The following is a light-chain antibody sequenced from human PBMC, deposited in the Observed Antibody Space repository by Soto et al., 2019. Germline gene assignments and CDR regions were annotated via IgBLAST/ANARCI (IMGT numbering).Light chain of an antibody. CDR2: GAS. CDR3: QQYGSSPFT. J-gene: IGKJ4*01. Sequence: EIVLTQSPGTLSLSPGERATLSCRASQTMRSSHLAWYQQKPGQAPRLLIYGASSRATGIPDRFSGSGSGTDFTLTISRLEPEDFAVYYCQQYGSSPFTFGGGTQVDIK. V-gene: IGKV3-20*01. CDR1: QTMRSSH.